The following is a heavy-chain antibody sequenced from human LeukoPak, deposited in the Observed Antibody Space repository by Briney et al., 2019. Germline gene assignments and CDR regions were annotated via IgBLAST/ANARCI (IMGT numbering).Heavy chain of an antibody. D-gene: IGHD6-19*01. V-gene: IGHV1-69*05. CDR2: IIPIFGTA. CDR1: GGTFSSYA. Sequence: GASVKVSCKASGGTFSSYAISWVRQAPGQGLEWMGGIIPIFGTANYAQKFQGRVTITTDESTSTAYMELSSLRSEDTAVYYCARQVAGTLFYFDYWGQGALVTVSS. J-gene: IGHJ4*02. CDR3: ARQVAGTLFYFDY.